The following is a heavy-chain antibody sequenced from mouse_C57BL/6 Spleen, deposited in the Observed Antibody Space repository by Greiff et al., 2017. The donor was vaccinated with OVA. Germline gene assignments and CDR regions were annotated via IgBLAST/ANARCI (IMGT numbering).Heavy chain of an antibody. V-gene: IGHV1-69*01. J-gene: IGHJ1*03. CDR1: GYTFTSYW. Sequence: QVQLKQPGAELVMPGASVKLSCKASGYTFTSYWMHWVKQRPGQGLEWIGEIDPSDSYTNYNQKFKGKSTLTVDKSSSTAYMQLSSLTSEDSAVYYCARSPYYYGSSYDWYFDVWGTGTTGTVSS. CDR2: IDPSDSYT. CDR3: ARSPYYYGSSYDWYFDV. D-gene: IGHD1-1*01.